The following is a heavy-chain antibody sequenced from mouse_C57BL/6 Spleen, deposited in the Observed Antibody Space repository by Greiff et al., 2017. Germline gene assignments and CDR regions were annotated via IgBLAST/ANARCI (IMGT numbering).Heavy chain of an antibody. CDR1: GYSITSGYY. V-gene: IGHV3-6*01. J-gene: IGHJ3*01. D-gene: IGHD2-5*01. CDR3: AGNSNQGFAY. CDR2: ISYDGSN. Sequence: EVKLVESGPGLVKPSQSLSLTCSVTGYSITSGYYWNWIRQFPGNKLEWMGYISYDGSNNYNPSLKNRITITRDTYKNQFFLTLNSVTTEDTATYACAGNSNQGFAYWGQGTLVTVSA.